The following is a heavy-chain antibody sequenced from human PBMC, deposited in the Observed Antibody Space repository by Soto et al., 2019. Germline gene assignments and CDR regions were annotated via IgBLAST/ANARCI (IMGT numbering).Heavy chain of an antibody. D-gene: IGHD3-16*01. CDR3: AKARGAMITFGGVMIRY. V-gene: IGHV3-23*01. CDR1: GFTFSSYA. J-gene: IGHJ4*02. CDR2: ISGSGGST. Sequence: GGSLRLSCAASGFTFSSYAMSWVRQAPGKGLEWVSAISGSGGSTYYADSVKGRFTISRDNSKNTLYLQMNSLRAEDTAVYYCAKARGAMITFGGVMIRYWGQGTLVTVSS.